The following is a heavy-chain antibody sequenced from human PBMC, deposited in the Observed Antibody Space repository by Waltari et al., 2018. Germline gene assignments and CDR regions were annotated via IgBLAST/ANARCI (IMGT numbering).Heavy chain of an antibody. CDR3: AREQRTYYYDSSGAFDI. CDR1: GFTFSSYG. Sequence: VQLVESGGGLVQPGGSLRLSCAASGFTFSSYGLHWVRQAPGKGLEWVAVIWYDGSNKYYADSVKGRFTISRDNSKNTLYLQMNSLRAEDTAVYYCAREQRTYYYDSSGAFDIWGQGTMVTVSS. D-gene: IGHD3-22*01. CDR2: IWYDGSNK. V-gene: IGHV3-33*08. J-gene: IGHJ3*02.